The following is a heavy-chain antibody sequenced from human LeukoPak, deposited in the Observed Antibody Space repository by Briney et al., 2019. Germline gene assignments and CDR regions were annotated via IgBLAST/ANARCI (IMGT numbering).Heavy chain of an antibody. D-gene: IGHD3-22*01. J-gene: IGHJ1*01. V-gene: IGHV4-39*07. CDR2: IYYSGST. CDR1: GGSISSSSYY. CDR3: ARDYSSGYSPIYFQH. Sequence: SETLSLTCTVSGGSISSSSYYWGWIRQPPGKGLEWIGSIYYSGSTYYNPSLKSRVTISVDTSKNQFSLKLSSVTAADTAVYYCARDYSSGYSPIYFQHWGQGTLVTVSS.